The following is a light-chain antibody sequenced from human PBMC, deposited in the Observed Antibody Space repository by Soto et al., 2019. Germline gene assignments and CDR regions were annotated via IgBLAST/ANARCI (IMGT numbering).Light chain of an antibody. J-gene: IGKJ5*01. Sequence: DIVLTHSTSTLSWTPGEKATLSCRSSQSVSGNYLARYQQKPGQAPRLLIYVASSRATGIPARFSGSGSGTEFTLNISSLEPQDFAVYYCQQRRNWPLTFGQGTRLEIK. CDR1: QSVSGNY. V-gene: IGKV3D-20*02. CDR3: QQRRNWPLT. CDR2: VAS.